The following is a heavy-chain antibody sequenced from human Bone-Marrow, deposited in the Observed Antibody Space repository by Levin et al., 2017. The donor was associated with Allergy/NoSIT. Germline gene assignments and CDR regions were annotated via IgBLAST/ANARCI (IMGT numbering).Heavy chain of an antibody. D-gene: IGHD6-25*01. CDR3: ARHPRVAASANYYFDL. CDR1: GGFTNNYY. CDR2: FFHSGDT. J-gene: IGHJ4*02. Sequence: SQTLSLTCTVSGGFTNNYYWSWIRQPPGKRLEWIGYFFHSGDTNQNPSLNGRVTTSVDTSRTQFSLRLSSVTAADTAGYYCARHPRVAASANYYFDLWGQGILVTVSS. V-gene: IGHV4-59*08.